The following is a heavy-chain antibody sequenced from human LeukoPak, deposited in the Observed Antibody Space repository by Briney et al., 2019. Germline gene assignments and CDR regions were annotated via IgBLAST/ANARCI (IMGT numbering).Heavy chain of an antibody. CDR3: ARAIGWQQLWCFQH. D-gene: IGHD6-13*01. CDR2: IWYDGSNK. J-gene: IGHJ1*01. CDR1: GFTFSSYG. V-gene: IGHV3-33*01. Sequence: GGSLRLSCAASGFTFSSYGMHWVRQAPGKGLEWVAVIWYDGSNKYYADSVKGRFTISRDNSKNTLYLQMNSLRAEDTAVYYCARAIGWQQLWCFQHWGQGTLVTVSS.